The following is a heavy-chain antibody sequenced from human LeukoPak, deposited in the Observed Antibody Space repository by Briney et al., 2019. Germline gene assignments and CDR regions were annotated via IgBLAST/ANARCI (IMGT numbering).Heavy chain of an antibody. J-gene: IGHJ6*02. D-gene: IGHD3-10*01. CDR3: ARGGRFGARYYGMDV. CDR1: GGTFSSCA. V-gene: IGHV1-69*04. CDR2: IIPILGIA. Sequence: SVKVSCKASGGTFSSCAISWVGQAPGQGLEWMGRIIPILGIANYAQKFQGRVTITADKSTSTAYMELSSLRSEDTAVYYCARGGRFGARYYGMDVWGQGTTVTVSS.